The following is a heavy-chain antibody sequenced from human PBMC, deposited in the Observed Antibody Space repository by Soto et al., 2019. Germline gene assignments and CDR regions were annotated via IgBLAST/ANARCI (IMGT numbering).Heavy chain of an antibody. CDR3: ARMKRMATVTTFYGMDV. D-gene: IGHD4-17*01. CDR2: INAGNGNT. V-gene: IGHV1-3*01. J-gene: IGHJ6*02. CDR1: GYTFTSYA. Sequence: VASVKVSCKASGYTFTSYAMHWVRQAPGQRLEWMGWINAGNGNTKYSQKFQGRVTITRDTSASTAYMELSSLRSEDTAVYYCARMKRMATVTTFYGMDVWGQGTTVTVSS.